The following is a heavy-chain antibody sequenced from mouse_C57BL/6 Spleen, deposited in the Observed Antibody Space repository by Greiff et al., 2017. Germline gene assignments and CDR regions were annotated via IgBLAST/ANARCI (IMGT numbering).Heavy chain of an antibody. J-gene: IGHJ4*01. CDR1: GFTFSNYW. Sequence: EVKVEESGGGLVQPGGSMKLSCVASGFTFSNYWMNWVRQSPEKGLEWVAQIRLKSDNYATHYAESVKGRFTISRDDSKSSVYLQMNNLRAEDTGIYYCTGTVTTDYYAMDYWGQGTSVTVSS. CDR3: TGTVTTDYYAMDY. D-gene: IGHD2-2*01. CDR2: IRLKSDNYAT. V-gene: IGHV6-3*01.